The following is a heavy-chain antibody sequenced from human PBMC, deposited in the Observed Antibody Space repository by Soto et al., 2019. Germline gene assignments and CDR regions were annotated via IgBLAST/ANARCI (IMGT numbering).Heavy chain of an antibody. Sequence: GESLKIACRGSGYSFTSYWIGWVRQMPGKGLEWMGIIYPGDSDTRYGPSFQGQVTISADKSISTAYLQWSSLKASDTAMYYCASVVPAAHGGYRYNWFDPWGQGTLVTVSS. J-gene: IGHJ5*02. V-gene: IGHV5-51*01. CDR1: GYSFTSYW. CDR2: IYPGDSDT. CDR3: ASVVPAAHGGYRYNWFDP. D-gene: IGHD2-2*01.